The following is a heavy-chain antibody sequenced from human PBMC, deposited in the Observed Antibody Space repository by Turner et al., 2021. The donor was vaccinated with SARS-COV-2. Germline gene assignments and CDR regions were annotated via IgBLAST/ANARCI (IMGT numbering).Heavy chain of an antibody. CDR3: ARDPGEGSFDY. CDR2: IYYSGST. CDR1: GGSISSYY. V-gene: IGHV4-59*01. Sequence: VQLQESGPGLVKPSETLSLTCTVSGGSISSYYWSWIRPPPGKGLEWIGYIYYSGSTNYNPFLKSRVTISVDTSKNQFSLKLGSVTAADTAVYYGARDPGEGSFDYWGQGTLVTVSS. D-gene: IGHD3-16*01. J-gene: IGHJ4*02.